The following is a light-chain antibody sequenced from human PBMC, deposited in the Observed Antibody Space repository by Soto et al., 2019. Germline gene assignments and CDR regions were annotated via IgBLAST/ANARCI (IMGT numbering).Light chain of an antibody. CDR2: EVS. V-gene: IGLV2-14*01. J-gene: IGLJ2*01. CDR1: SSDVGGYNY. CDR3: SSYTSSSTLV. Sequence: QSALTQPASVSGSPGQSITISCTGTSSDVGGYNYVSWYQQHPGKAPKLMIYEVSNRPSGVSNRCSGSKSGNTASLTISRLQAEDEADYYCSSYTSSSTLVFGGGTKVTVL.